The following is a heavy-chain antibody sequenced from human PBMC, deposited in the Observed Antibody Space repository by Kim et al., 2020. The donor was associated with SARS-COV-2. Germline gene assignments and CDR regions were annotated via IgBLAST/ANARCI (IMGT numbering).Heavy chain of an antibody. D-gene: IGHD7-27*01. V-gene: IGHV3-48*02. J-gene: IGHJ4*01. Sequence: GGSLRLSCAASGFTFSSYSMNWVRQAPGKGLEWVSYISSSSSTIDYADSVKGRFTISRDNAKNSLYLQMNSLRDEDTAVYYCARDFRWGILFETRDYFDFWGRGTLVTVSS. CDR3: ARDFRWGILFETRDYFDF. CDR2: ISSSSSTI. CDR1: GFTFSSYS.